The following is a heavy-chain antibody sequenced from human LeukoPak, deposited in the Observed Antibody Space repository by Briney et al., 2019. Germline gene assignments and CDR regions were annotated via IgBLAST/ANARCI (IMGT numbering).Heavy chain of an antibody. CDR3: ARRTTGTTGTYYFDY. Sequence: ASVKVSCKASGYTFTGYYMHWVRQAPGQGLEWMGWINPNSGGTNYAQKFQGRVTMTRDTSISTAYMELSSLRSDDTTVYYCARRTTGTTGTYYFDYWGQGTLVTVSS. J-gene: IGHJ4*02. D-gene: IGHD1-1*01. V-gene: IGHV1-2*02. CDR1: GYTFTGYY. CDR2: INPNSGGT.